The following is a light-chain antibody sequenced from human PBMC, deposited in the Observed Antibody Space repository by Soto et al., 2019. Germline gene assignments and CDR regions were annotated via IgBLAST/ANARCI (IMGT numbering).Light chain of an antibody. CDR2: EVS. CDR3: SSYTDSSTYVV. V-gene: IGLV2-14*01. CDR1: SRDVGDYNY. J-gene: IGLJ2*01. Sequence: QSALTQPASVSGSPGQSITISCTGTSRDVGDYNYVSWYQQHPGKAPKLMIYEVSNRPSGVSNRFSGSKSGNTASLTISGLQAEDEADYYCSSYTDSSTYVVFGGGTKLTVL.